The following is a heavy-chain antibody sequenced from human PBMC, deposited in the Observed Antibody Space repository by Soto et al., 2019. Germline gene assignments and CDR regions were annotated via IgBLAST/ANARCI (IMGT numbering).Heavy chain of an antibody. CDR2: ISYDGSNK. J-gene: IGHJ3*02. V-gene: IGHV3-30*18. D-gene: IGHD3-9*01. Sequence: QVQLVESGGGVVQPGRSLRLSCAASGFTFSSYGMHWVRQAPGKGLEWVAVISYDGSNKYYADSVKGRFTISRDNSKNTLYLQMNSLRAEDTAVYYCAKLLRYYDILTGPTEIDAFDIWGQGTMVTVSS. CDR3: AKLLRYYDILTGPTEIDAFDI. CDR1: GFTFSSYG.